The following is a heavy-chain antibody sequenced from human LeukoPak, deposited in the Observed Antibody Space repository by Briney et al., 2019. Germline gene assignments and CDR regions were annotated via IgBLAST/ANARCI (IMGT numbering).Heavy chain of an antibody. D-gene: IGHD3-10*01. V-gene: IGHV4-59*01. CDR3: ARAQTIRGAPYDY. Sequence: PSETLSLTCTVSGGSISSYYWSWIRQPPGKGLEWIGYIYYSGSTNYNPSLKSRVTISVDTSKNQFSLKLSSVTAADTAVYYCARAQTIRGAPYDYWGQGTLVTVSS. CDR1: GGSISSYY. CDR2: IYYSGST. J-gene: IGHJ4*02.